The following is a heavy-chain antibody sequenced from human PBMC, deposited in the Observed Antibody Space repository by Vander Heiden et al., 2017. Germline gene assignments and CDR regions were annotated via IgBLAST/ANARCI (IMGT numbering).Heavy chain of an antibody. CDR2: IRGSGGST. J-gene: IGHJ5*02. CDR3: ANRRLPAIDP. D-gene: IGHD2-2*01. Sequence: EVQLLESGGGLVQPGGSLRLSFSASGFTFSSYAMSWVRQAPGKGLEWVSAIRGSGGSTYYADSVKGRFTISRDNSKNTLYLQMNSLRAEDTAVYYCANRRLPAIDPWGQGTLVTVSS. V-gene: IGHV3-23*01. CDR1: GFTFSSYA.